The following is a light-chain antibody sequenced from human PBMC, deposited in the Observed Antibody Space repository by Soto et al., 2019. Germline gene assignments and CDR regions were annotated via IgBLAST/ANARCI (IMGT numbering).Light chain of an antibody. V-gene: IGKV3-20*01. CDR2: GAS. Sequence: IVLTQSPGTLSLSPGERTTLSCRASQSISRYLAWYQQKPGQGPRLLIYGASSRATGTPDRFSGSGSGTDFTLTINRLEPEDCAVYYCQQYGSSPRTFGQGTKVDIK. CDR1: QSISRY. CDR3: QQYGSSPRT. J-gene: IGKJ1*01.